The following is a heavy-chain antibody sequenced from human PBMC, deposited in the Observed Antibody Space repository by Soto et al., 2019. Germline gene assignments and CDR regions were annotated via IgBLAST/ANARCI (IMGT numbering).Heavy chain of an antibody. CDR1: GFTLYIYS. CDR3: AGVRYYGSGKDYYHGMDV. D-gene: IGHD3-10*01. J-gene: IGHJ6*02. CDR2: ISSSSSYI. Sequence: PGGSTRLSRAASGFTLYIYSMNGVRQAPGKGLEWVSSISSSSSYIYYADSVKGRFTISRDNAMNSLYLQMNSLRAEDTAVYYCAGVRYYGSGKDYYHGMDVWGQGTTVTVSS. V-gene: IGHV3-21*01.